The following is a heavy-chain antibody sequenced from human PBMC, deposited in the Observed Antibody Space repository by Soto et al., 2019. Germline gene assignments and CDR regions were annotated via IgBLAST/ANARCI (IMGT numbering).Heavy chain of an antibody. CDR1: GFTFSSYA. J-gene: IGHJ5*02. CDR2: ISYDGSNK. D-gene: IGHD6-6*01. V-gene: IGHV3-30-3*01. CDR3: ARGHSSSSSFDP. Sequence: QVQLVESGGGVVQPGRSLRLSCAASGFTFSSYAMHWVRQAPGKGLEWVAVISYDGSNKYYADSVKGRFTISRDNSKNTLYLQMNSLRAEDTAVYYCARGHSSSSSFDPWGQGTLVTVSS.